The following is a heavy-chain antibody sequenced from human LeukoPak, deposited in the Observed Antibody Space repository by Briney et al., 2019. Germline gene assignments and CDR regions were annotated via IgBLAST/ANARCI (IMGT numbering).Heavy chain of an antibody. CDR1: GFTFSSYA. CDR2: ISSSSSYT. CDR3: AKKYSTGLDP. D-gene: IGHD1-26*01. J-gene: IGHJ5*02. Sequence: GGSLRLSCAASGFTFSSYAMSWVRQAPGKGLEWVSSISSSSSYTYYADSVKGRFTISRDNAKNSLYLQMNSLRAEDTAVYYCAKKYSTGLDPWGQGTLVTVSS. V-gene: IGHV3-21*04.